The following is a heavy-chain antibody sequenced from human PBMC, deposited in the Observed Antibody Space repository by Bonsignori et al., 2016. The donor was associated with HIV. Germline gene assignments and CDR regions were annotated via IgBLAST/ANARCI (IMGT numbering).Heavy chain of an antibody. J-gene: IGHJ6*02. Sequence: QVRLVQSGAEVKKPGSSVKVSCKASGGTSTSYTISWVRQAPGQGLEWMGGIIPIIGVTNYAQKFQGRVTISADKSTSTAYMDLNSLSSEDTAIYYCARRRDSSSWFNYLDVWGQGTPVT. V-gene: IGHV1-69*10. CDR1: GGTSTSYT. CDR2: IIPIIGVT. D-gene: IGHD6-13*01. CDR3: ARRRDSSSWFNYLDV.